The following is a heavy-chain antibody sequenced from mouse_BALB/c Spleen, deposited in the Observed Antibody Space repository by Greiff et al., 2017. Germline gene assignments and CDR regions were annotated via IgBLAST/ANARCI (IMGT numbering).Heavy chain of an antibody. Sequence: QVQLKQSGPGLVAPSQSLSITCTVSGFSLTSYGVHWVRQPPGKGLEWLGVIWAGGSTNYNSALMSRLSLSKDNSKSQVFLKMNSLQTDDTAMYYCARDPSLDYYGSSPDDWGQGTTLTVSS. CDR1: GFSLTSYG. CDR3: ARDPSLDYYGSSPDD. CDR2: IWAGGST. V-gene: IGHV2-9*02. D-gene: IGHD1-1*01. J-gene: IGHJ2*01.